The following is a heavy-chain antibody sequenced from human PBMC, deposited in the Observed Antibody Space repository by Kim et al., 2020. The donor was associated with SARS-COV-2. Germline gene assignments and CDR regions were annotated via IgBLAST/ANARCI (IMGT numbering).Heavy chain of an antibody. Sequence: RAYYADPVNGRFTISRDNSESTLYLQMNSLRVEDTARYYCARLTTNYFDSWGQGTLVTVSS. CDR2: RA. D-gene: IGHD4-4*01. J-gene: IGHJ4*02. V-gene: IGHV3-23*01. CDR3: ARLTTNYFDS.